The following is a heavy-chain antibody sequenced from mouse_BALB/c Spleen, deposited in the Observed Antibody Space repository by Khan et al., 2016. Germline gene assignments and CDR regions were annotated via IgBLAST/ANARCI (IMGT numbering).Heavy chain of an antibody. CDR1: GFSLTSYG. CDR3: ARREDI. J-gene: IGHJ2*01. Sequence: QVQLKQSGPGLVAPSQSLSITCTVSGFSLTSYGVHWVRQPPGKGLEWLGVIWAGGSKNYNSALMSRLSISKDNSKSQVFLEMNKLQSEDTAMYYCARREDIWSQGTTLTVSS. CDR2: IWAGGSK. V-gene: IGHV2-9*02. D-gene: IGHD1-3*01.